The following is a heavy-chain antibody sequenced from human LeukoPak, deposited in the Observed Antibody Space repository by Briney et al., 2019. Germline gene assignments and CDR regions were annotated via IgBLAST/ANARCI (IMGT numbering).Heavy chain of an antibody. D-gene: IGHD3-22*01. CDR2: IYHSGST. CDR3: ARSGDYYDSSGYSPLDY. J-gene: IGHJ4*02. Sequence: SGTLSLTCAVSGGSISSNNWWSWVRQPPGKGLEWIADIYHSGSTNYSPSLKSRVTISVDKSKNQFFLKLNSVTAADTAVYYCARSGDYYDSSGYSPLDYWGQGTLVTVSS. V-gene: IGHV4-4*02. CDR1: GGSISSNNW.